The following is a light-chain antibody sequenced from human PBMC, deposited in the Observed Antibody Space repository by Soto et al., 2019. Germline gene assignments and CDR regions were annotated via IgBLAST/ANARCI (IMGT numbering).Light chain of an antibody. Sequence: EIVLTQSPGTPSLSPGERATLSCRASQSVSSSYLAWYQQKPGQAPRLLIYGASSRATGIPDRFSGSGSGTDFTLTISRLEPEDFAVYYCQQYGSSRWTFGQGTKLEIK. CDR2: GAS. CDR1: QSVSSSY. CDR3: QQYGSSRWT. J-gene: IGKJ2*02. V-gene: IGKV3-20*01.